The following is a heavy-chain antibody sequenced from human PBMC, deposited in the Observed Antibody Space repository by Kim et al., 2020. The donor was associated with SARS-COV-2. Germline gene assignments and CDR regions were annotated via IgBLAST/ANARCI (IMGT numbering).Heavy chain of an antibody. J-gene: IGHJ6*02. CDR3: ARDEALCSYGYYYGMDV. D-gene: IGHD5-18*01. V-gene: IGHV4-39*07. Sequence: LRSRVTITGNTAKNQFSLKLSSVTAADTAVYYCARDEALCSYGYYYGMDVWGQGTTVTVSS.